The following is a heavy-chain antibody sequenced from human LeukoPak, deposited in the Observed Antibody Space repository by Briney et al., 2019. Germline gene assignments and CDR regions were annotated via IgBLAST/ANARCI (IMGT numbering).Heavy chain of an antibody. CDR3: ATKIAVPVY. CDR2: IYSGGST. D-gene: IGHD6-19*01. Sequence: PGGSLRLPCAASGFTVSSNYVSWVRQAPGKGLEWVSVIYSGGSTYYADSVKGRFTISRDNSKNTLYLQMNSLRAEDTAVYYCATKIAVPVYWGQGALVTVSS. V-gene: IGHV3-53*01. CDR1: GFTVSSNY. J-gene: IGHJ4*02.